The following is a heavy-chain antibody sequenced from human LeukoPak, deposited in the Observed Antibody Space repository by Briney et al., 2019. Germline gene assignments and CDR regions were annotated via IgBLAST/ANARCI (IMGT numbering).Heavy chain of an antibody. CDR1: GFTFSSYA. J-gene: IGHJ5*02. Sequence: GGSLRLSCAASGFTFSSYAMSWVRQALGKGLEWVSAISGSGGSTYYADSVKGRFTISRDNSKNTLYLQMNSLRAEDTAVYYCAKSHERRYCSSTSCLNWFDPWGQGTLVTVSS. D-gene: IGHD2-2*01. CDR2: ISGSGGST. V-gene: IGHV3-23*01. CDR3: AKSHERRYCSSTSCLNWFDP.